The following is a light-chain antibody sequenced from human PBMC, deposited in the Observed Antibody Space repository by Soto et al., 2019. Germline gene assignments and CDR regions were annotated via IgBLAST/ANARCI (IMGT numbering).Light chain of an antibody. CDR3: QQYSSYSAWT. J-gene: IGKJ1*01. Sequence: EIVLTQSPGTLSLSPGERATLSCRASQSVDINLAWYQQKPGQAPRLLIYDASNRATGIPARFSGSGSGTDFTLTISSLEPDDIATYYCQQYSSYSAWTFGEGTKVDIK. V-gene: IGKV3-11*01. CDR2: DAS. CDR1: QSVDIN.